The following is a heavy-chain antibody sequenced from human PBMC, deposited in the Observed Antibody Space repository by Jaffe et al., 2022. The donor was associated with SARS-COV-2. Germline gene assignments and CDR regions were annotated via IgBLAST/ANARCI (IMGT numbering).Heavy chain of an antibody. CDR1: GFTFSSFA. CDR2: ISDSGIST. CDR3: AKDGALTRFDY. V-gene: IGHV3-23*01. J-gene: IGHJ4*02. Sequence: EVQLLESGGTLVQPGGSLRLSCAASGFTFSSFAMNWVRQAPGKGLEWVSIISDSGISTYYADSVKGRFTISRDNSKNTLYLQMNSLRAEDTAIYYCAKDGALTRFDYWGQGTLVTVSS. D-gene: IGHD2-15*01.